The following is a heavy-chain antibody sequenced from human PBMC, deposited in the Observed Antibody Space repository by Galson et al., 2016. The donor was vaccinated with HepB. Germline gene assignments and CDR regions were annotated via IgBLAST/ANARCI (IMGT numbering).Heavy chain of an antibody. CDR1: GGSISSYY. Sequence: ETLSLTCNVSGGSISSYYWSWIRQPPGKGLEWIGYIYHSGSTYYNPSLKSRVSISVDTSKNQFSLRLSSVTAADTAVYYCARDRSSGSGNFGYWGQGTLVTVSS. D-gene: IGHD3-10*01. CDR2: IYHSGST. CDR3: ARDRSSGSGNFGY. V-gene: IGHV4-59*06. J-gene: IGHJ4*02.